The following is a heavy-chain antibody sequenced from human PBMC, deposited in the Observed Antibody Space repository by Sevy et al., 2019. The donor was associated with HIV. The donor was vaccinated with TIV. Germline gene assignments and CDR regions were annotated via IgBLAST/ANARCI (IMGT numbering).Heavy chain of an antibody. CDR3: VRGGSDAFDI. D-gene: IGHD5-12*01. J-gene: IGHJ3*02. Sequence: GGSLRLSCAASGFTFSSYAMHWVRHSTGKGLEWVSAIGTVGEKRYAGSVKGRFTISRENTKKSLYLKMNSLRGVDTAVYYCVRGGSDAFDIWGQGTMVTVSS. CDR2: IGTVGEK. CDR1: GFTFSSYA. V-gene: IGHV3-13*04.